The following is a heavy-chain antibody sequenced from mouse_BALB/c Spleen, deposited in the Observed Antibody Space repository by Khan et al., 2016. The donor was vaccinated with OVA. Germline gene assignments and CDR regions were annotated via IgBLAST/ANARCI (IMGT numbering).Heavy chain of an antibody. D-gene: IGHD2-10*01. Sequence: VQPKESGPGLVAPSQSLSITCTISGFSFTNYGIHWVRQPPGKGLEWLVVIWSDGSTSYNSALKSRLSISRDNSKSQVFLRMNSLQTDDTAMYYCARQPYFHYYIMDYWGQGTSVIVSS. CDR3: ARQPYFHYYIMDY. CDR2: IWSDGST. CDR1: GFSFTNYG. V-gene: IGHV2-6-1*01. J-gene: IGHJ4*01.